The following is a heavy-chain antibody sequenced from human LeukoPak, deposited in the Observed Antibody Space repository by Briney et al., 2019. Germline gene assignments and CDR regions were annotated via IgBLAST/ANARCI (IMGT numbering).Heavy chain of an antibody. V-gene: IGHV1-18*01. J-gene: IGHJ4*02. Sequence: GASVKVSCKASGYTFTSYGISWVRQAPGQGLEWMGWISAYNGNTNYAQKLQSRVTMTTDTSTSTAYMELRSPRSDDTAVYYCARDLVFGSSSSGGYFDYWGQGTLVTVSS. CDR2: ISAYNGNT. CDR1: GYTFTSYG. D-gene: IGHD6-6*01. CDR3: ARDLVFGSSSSGGYFDY.